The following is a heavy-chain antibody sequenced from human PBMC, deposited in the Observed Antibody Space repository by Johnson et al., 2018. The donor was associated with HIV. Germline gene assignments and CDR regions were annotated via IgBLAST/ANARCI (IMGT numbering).Heavy chain of an antibody. CDR1: GFTFNNAW. Sequence: VQLVESGGGVVQPGRSLRLSCAASGFTFNNAWMSWVRQAPGKGLEWVGRIKSKTDGGTTDYAAPVKGRFTISRDDSKNTLYLQMNSLKTEDTAVYYCTTCSRSGAFDIWGQGTMVTVSS. CDR3: TTCSRSGAFDI. V-gene: IGHV3-15*01. J-gene: IGHJ3*02. D-gene: IGHD6-13*01. CDR2: IKSKTDGGTT.